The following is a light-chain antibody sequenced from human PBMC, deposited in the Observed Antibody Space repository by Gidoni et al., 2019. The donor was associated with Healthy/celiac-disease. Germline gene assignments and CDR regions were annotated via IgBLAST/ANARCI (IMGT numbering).Light chain of an antibody. V-gene: IGKV3-20*01. CDR2: GAS. CDR1: QSVSRSY. CDR3: QQYGSSPLT. J-gene: IGKJ4*01. Sequence: IVLTQSPGTLSLSPGERATLSCRASQSVSRSYLAWYQQKPCQAPRLLIYGASSRATGIPDRFSGSGSGTDFTLTISRLEPEDFAVYYCQQYGSSPLTFGGGTKVEIK.